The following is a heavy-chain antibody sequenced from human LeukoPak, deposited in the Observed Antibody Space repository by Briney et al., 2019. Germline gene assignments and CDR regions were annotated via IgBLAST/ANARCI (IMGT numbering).Heavy chain of an antibody. J-gene: IGHJ5*02. CDR3: AREATGIGINWFDP. Sequence: GGSLRLSCAASGFTFSSYAMHWVRQAPGKGLEYVSAISSNGGSTYYANSVKGRFTISRENSKNTLYLQMGSLRAEDMAVYYCAREATGIGINWFDPWGQGTLVTVSS. D-gene: IGHD5-12*01. V-gene: IGHV3-64*01. CDR2: ISSNGGST. CDR1: GFTFSSYA.